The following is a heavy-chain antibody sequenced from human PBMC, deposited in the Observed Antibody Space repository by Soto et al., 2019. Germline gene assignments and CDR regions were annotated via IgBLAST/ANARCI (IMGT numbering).Heavy chain of an antibody. J-gene: IGHJ6*02. D-gene: IGHD3-22*01. CDR1: GGSLSNYG. V-gene: IGHV1-69*12. CDR3: ARGDATKIVVTTYYAMDV. CDR2: IIPVFGTP. Sequence: QVQLVQSGAEVKKPGSSVKVSCKASGGSLSNYGISWVRQAPGQGLEWMGAIIPVFGTPNYAQKFQDRVTIXANXSTTTVYMEVRSLTSEATAVYYCARGDATKIVVTTYYAMDVWGQGTTVTVSS.